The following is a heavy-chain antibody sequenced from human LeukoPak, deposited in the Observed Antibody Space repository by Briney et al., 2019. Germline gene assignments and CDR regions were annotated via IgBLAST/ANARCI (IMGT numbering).Heavy chain of an antibody. D-gene: IGHD3-9*01. J-gene: IGHJ4*02. Sequence: GGSLRLSCAASGFTFSSYAMSWVRQAPGKGLEWVSAISGSGGSTYCADSVKGRFTISRDNSKNTLYLQMNSLRAEDTAVYYCAKALSSYDILTGYDYWGQGTLVTVSS. CDR3: AKALSSYDILTGYDY. V-gene: IGHV3-23*01. CDR2: ISGSGGST. CDR1: GFTFSSYA.